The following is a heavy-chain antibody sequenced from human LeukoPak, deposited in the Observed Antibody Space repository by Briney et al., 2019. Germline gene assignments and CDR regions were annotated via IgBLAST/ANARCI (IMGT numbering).Heavy chain of an antibody. Sequence: PGGSLRLSCEGSGFSVSTNYMNWVRQAPGKGLEWVSILYSGGSTYYADSVKGRFTVSRDSSKNTLYLHMNSLRAEDTAVYYCARVGDHYHRYLDVWGRGTLVTASS. CDR2: LYSGGST. D-gene: IGHD1-14*01. V-gene: IGHV3-53*01. CDR3: ARVGDHYHRYLDV. CDR1: GFSVSTNY. J-gene: IGHJ2*01.